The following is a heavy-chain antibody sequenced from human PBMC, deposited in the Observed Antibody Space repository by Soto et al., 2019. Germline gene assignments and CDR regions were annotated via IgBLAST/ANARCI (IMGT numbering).Heavy chain of an antibody. D-gene: IGHD3-16*01. Sequence: PGGSLRLSCVASGFTFSNAWMSWVRQAPGKGLEWVGRIKSKTDGGTTDYAAPVKGRFSISRDDSKNTLYLRMNSLKTEDTAVYYCTTGPSPLRYYWGQGTLVTVSS. CDR1: GFTFSNAW. CDR2: IKSKTDGGTT. V-gene: IGHV3-15*01. J-gene: IGHJ4*02. CDR3: TTGPSPLRYY.